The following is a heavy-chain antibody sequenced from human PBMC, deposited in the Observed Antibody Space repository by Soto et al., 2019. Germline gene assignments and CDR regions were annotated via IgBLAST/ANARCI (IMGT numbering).Heavy chain of an antibody. V-gene: IGHV3-23*01. CDR1: GFFFSSYT. D-gene: IGHD6-19*01. CDR2: FSATSETT. J-gene: IGHJ4*02. Sequence: EVQLLESGGGLVQPGGSLRLSCVGSGFFFSSYTMTWVRQAPGKGLEWVSGFSATSETTYNADTVRGRFTSSRDNSKNTRCLQMNSLTAEDTAMYYCAKAGDEQWVSVPFDYWGQGILVIVSS. CDR3: AKAGDEQWVSVPFDY.